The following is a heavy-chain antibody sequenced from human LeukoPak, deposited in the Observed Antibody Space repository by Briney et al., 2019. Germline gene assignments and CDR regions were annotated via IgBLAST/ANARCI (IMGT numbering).Heavy chain of an antibody. CDR3: TRDRGAYNLYDY. CDR1: GFTFGDYA. J-gene: IGHJ4*02. V-gene: IGHV3-49*03. D-gene: IGHD1-1*01. CDR2: IRSKAYGETA. Sequence: GGSLRLSCTASGFTFGDYAMSWIRQAPGKGLEWVGFIRSKAYGETADYAASVKGRFTIARDDSKAIAYLQMNSLKTEDTAVYHCTRDRGAYNLYDYWGQGTLVTVSS.